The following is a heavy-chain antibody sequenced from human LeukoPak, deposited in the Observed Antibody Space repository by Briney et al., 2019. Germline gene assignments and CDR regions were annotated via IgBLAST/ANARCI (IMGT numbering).Heavy chain of an antibody. D-gene: IGHD2-15*01. CDR3: ARLVAATGIDP. Sequence: SETLSLTCTVSGGSISSYYWSWLRQPPGKGLEWIGYIYYGGSTNYNPSLKSRVTISVDTSKNQFSLKLSSVTAADTAVYYCARLVAATGIDPWGQGTLVTVSS. J-gene: IGHJ5*02. CDR1: GGSISSYY. V-gene: IGHV4-59*08. CDR2: IYYGGST.